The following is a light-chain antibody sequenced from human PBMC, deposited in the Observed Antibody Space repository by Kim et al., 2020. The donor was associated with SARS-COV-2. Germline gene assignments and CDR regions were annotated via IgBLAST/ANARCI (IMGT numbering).Light chain of an antibody. CDR3: QVWDITTDHRV. Sequence: APGKTASMTCGGNNIGSKNVHWYQQKPGQAPVLVISHDSDRPSGIPDRFSASNSGNTATLTISGVEAGDEADYYCQVWDITTDHRVFGGGTQLTVL. CDR2: HDS. V-gene: IGLV3-21*01. J-gene: IGLJ3*02. CDR1: NIGSKN.